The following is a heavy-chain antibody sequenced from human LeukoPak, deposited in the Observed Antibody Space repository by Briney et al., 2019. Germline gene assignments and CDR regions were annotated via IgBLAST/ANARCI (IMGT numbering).Heavy chain of an antibody. CDR2: INHSGST. D-gene: IGHD1-14*01. V-gene: IGHV4-34*01. Sequence: SETLSLTCAVYGGSFSGYYWSWIRQPPGKGLEWIGEINHSGSTNYNPSLKSRVTISVDTSKNQFSLKLSSVTAADTAVYYCARARKSTRAITKTYYSDYWGQGTLVTVSS. CDR1: GGSFSGYY. CDR3: ARARKSTRAITKTYYSDY. J-gene: IGHJ4*02.